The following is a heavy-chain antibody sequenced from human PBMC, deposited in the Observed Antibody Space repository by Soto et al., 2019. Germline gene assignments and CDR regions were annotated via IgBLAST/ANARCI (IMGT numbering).Heavy chain of an antibody. CDR3: ARGGVY. J-gene: IGHJ4*02. V-gene: IGHV3-30-3*01. CDR2: ISYDGSNK. CDR1: GFTFSSYA. D-gene: IGHD3-10*01. Sequence: QVQLVESGGGVVQPGRSLRLSCAASGFTFSSYAMHWVRQAPGKGLEWVAVISYDGSNKYYADSVKGRFTISRGNSKNTLYLQMNSLRAEDTAVYYCARGGVYWGQGTLVTVSS.